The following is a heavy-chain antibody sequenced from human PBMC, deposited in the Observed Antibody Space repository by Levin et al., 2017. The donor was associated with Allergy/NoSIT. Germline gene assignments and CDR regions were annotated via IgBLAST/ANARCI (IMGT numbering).Heavy chain of an antibody. D-gene: IGHD3-22*01. J-gene: IGHJ3*02. V-gene: IGHV4-30-4*01. Sequence: SETLSLTCTVSGGSISSGDYYWSWIRQPPGKGLEWIGYIYYSGSTYYNPSLRSRVTISVDTSKNQFSLNLSSVTAADTAVYYCARDRRAITTNSGGFDIWGQGTMVTVSS. CDR3: ARDRRAITTNSGGFDI. CDR2: IYYSGST. CDR1: GGSISSGDYY.